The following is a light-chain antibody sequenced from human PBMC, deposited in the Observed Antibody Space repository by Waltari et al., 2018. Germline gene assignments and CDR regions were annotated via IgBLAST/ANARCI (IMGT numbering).Light chain of an antibody. CDR1: QTVTSSS. CDR3: QQYGSSPHT. V-gene: IGKV3-20*01. J-gene: IGKJ1*01. Sequence: IVLTQSPGTLSLSPGERDTLSCRASQTVTSSSLGWYQQKPGQAPRLLIYGIFNRATGIPDRFSGSGSGTDFTLTISRLEPEDFAVYYCQQYGSSPHTFGQGTKVEIK. CDR2: GIF.